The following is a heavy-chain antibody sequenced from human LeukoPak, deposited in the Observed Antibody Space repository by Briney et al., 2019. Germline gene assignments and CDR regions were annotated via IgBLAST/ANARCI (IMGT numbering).Heavy chain of an antibody. Sequence: GGSLRLSCAASGFTFSSYSMNWVRQAPGKGLEWVSYISSSSSTIYYADSVKGRFTISRDNAKNSLYLQMNSLRAEDTAVYYCASGMVRGVIRTAWGQGTPVTASS. CDR2: ISSSSSTI. CDR1: GFTFSSYS. J-gene: IGHJ5*02. D-gene: IGHD3-10*01. V-gene: IGHV3-48*04. CDR3: ASGMVRGVIRTA.